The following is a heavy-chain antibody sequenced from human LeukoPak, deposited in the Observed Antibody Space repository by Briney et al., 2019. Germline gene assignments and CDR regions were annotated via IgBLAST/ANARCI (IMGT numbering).Heavy chain of an antibody. Sequence: RPGGSLTLSCAASGFKFDDYGMTWVRQAPGEGLEWVSGISWNGGSTNYGDSVKGRFTISRDNARNSLYLQMNSLRGEDTALYYCARGSGSYSTYFDFWGQGTLVTVSS. V-gene: IGHV3-20*04. CDR2: ISWNGGST. CDR3: ARGSGSYSTYFDF. D-gene: IGHD1-26*01. CDR1: GFKFDDYG. J-gene: IGHJ4*02.